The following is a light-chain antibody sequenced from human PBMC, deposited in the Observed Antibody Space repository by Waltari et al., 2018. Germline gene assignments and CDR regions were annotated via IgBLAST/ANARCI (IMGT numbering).Light chain of an antibody. CDR3: SSYTSSSTLV. Sequence: QSALTQPASVSGSPGQSITISCTGASSDVCFYNYVTWYQQHPGKVPKLMIYEVSNRPSGVSNRFSGSKSGNTASLTISGLQAEDEADYYCSSYTSSSTLVFGTGTKVTVL. CDR2: EVS. V-gene: IGLV2-14*01. J-gene: IGLJ1*01. CDR1: SSDVCFYNY.